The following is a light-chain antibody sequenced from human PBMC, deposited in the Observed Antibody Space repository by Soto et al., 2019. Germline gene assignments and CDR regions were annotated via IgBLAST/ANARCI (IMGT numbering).Light chain of an antibody. CDR1: SSNIGGNT. V-gene: IGLV1-44*01. J-gene: IGLJ3*02. CDR3: SAWDDTLSGPV. CDR2: SDN. Sequence: QSVLTQPPSASGAPGLRVTISCSGSSSNIGGNTVNWYQQLPGKAPKLLIHSDNERPSGVPGRFSGSRSGASASLAITGFQSEDEAYYYCSAWDDTLSGPVLGGGPKLTVL.